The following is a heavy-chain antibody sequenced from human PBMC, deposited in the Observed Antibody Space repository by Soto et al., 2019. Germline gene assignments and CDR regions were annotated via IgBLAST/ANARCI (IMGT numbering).Heavy chain of an antibody. Sequence: SETLSLTCTVSGGSISSYYWSWIRQPPGKGLEWIGYIYYSGSTNYNPSLKSRVTISVDTSKNQFSLKLSSVTAADTAVYYCASSTLRYSASYYVGDYYYYGMDVWGQGTTVTVSS. CDR3: ASSTLRYSASYYVGDYYYYGMDV. V-gene: IGHV4-59*01. D-gene: IGHD1-26*01. CDR1: GGSISSYY. CDR2: IYYSGST. J-gene: IGHJ6*02.